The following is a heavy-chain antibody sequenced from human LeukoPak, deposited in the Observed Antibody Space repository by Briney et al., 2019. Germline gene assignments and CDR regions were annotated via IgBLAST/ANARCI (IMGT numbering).Heavy chain of an antibody. CDR3: ARRGAYYYDSSGYYPFEY. J-gene: IGHJ4*02. D-gene: IGHD3-22*01. CDR2: IIPIFGTA. Sequence: ASVKVSCKASGGTFSSYAISWVRQAPGQGLEWMGGIIPIFGTANYAQKFQDRVTITTDESTSTAYMELSSLRSEDTAVYYCARRGAYYYDSSGYYPFEYWGQGTLVTVSS. V-gene: IGHV1-69*05. CDR1: GGTFSSYA.